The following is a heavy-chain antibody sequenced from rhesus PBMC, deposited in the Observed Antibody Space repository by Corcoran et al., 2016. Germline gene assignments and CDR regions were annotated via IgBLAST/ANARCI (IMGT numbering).Heavy chain of an antibody. CDR3: AKDTGGYSGYHYFDY. V-gene: IGHV3S5*01. CDR2: ITYGGGNT. J-gene: IGHJ4*01. CDR1: GFTFSNYG. Sequence: EVQLVESGGGLVQPGGSLRLSCAASGFTFSNYGMSGVRQAPGKGLEWVSYITYGGGNTYYADSVRGRFTISRDNSKNTLSLQMNSLRGDDTAVYYCAKDTGGYSGYHYFDYWGQGVLVTVSS. D-gene: IGHD5-42*01.